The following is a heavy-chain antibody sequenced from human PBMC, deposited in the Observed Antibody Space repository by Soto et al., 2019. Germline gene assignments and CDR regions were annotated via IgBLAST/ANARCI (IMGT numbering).Heavy chain of an antibody. D-gene: IGHD2-21*02. Sequence: QVQLVESGGGVVQPGRSLRLSCVASGFSFTTYGLHWVRQAPGKGLEWVAVIWYDGSNQYYADSVKGRFTISRDNSKNILYLVMNSMRVDDTAVYYCVKDHCGGDCYSDPYFDYWGQGTMVIVSS. V-gene: IGHV3-33*06. CDR3: VKDHCGGDCYSDPYFDY. CDR1: GFSFTTYG. J-gene: IGHJ4*02. CDR2: IWYDGSNQ.